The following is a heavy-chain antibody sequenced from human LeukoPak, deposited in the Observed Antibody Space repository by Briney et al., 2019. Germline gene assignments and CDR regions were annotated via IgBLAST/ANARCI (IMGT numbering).Heavy chain of an antibody. D-gene: IGHD3-22*01. CDR2: IKSKTDGGTT. Sequence: PGGSLRLSCAASGFTFSNTWMSWVRQAPGKGLEWVGRIKSKTDGGTTDYAAPVKGRFTISRDDSKNTLYLQMNSLKTEDTAVYYCRIDCSGGSCHLTYYDSSGYSGHPFDYWGQGTLVTVSS. CDR1: GFTFSNTW. CDR3: RIDCSGGSCHLTYYDSSGYSGHPFDY. V-gene: IGHV3-15*01. J-gene: IGHJ4*02.